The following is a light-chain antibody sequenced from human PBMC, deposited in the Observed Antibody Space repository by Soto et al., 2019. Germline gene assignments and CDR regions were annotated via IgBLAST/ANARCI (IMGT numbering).Light chain of an antibody. CDR3: QQRRYWPVT. V-gene: IGKV3-11*01. CDR1: QSVSSY. CDR2: DAS. Sequence: EIVLTQSLATLSLSPGERATLSCRASQSVSSYFAWYQQKPGQAPRLLIYDASNRATGVPARFSGSGSGTDFTLTISSLEPEDFAVYYCQQRRYWPVTFGQGTKVEIK. J-gene: IGKJ1*01.